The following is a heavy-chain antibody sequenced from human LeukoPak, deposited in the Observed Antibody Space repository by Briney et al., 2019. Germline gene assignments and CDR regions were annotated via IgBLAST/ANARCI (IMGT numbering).Heavy chain of an antibody. V-gene: IGHV4-30-2*01. CDR2: VYQSGST. CDR1: GASISSGGYS. D-gene: IGHD2-2*02. Sequence: SQTLSLTCAVSGASISSGGYSWSWIRQPPGKGPEWIGYVYQSGSTYYNPSLKSRVPISVDRSKNQSPLKLRSVTAADTTVYYCASSIVVVAAAISGRVDYWGQGTLVTVSS. CDR3: ASSIVVVAAAISGRVDY. J-gene: IGHJ4*01.